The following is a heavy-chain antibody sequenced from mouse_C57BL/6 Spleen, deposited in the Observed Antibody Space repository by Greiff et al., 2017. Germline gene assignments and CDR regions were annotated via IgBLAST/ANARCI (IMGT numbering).Heavy chain of an antibody. CDR2: IWSDGST. D-gene: IGHD1-1*01. Sequence: SGFSLTSYGVHWVRQPPGKGLEWLVVIWSDGSTTYNSALKSRLSISKDNSKSQVFLKMNSLQTDDTAMYYCARQGYYGSSLNFDVWGTGTTVTVSS. J-gene: IGHJ1*03. CDR3: ARQGYYGSSLNFDV. V-gene: IGHV2-6-1*01. CDR1: GFSLTSYG.